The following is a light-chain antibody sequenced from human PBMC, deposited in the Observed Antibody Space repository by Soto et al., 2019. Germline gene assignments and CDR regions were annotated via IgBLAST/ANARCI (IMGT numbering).Light chain of an antibody. CDR3: QQRSNWPPIT. J-gene: IGKJ5*01. CDR2: DAS. CDR1: QSVSSY. Sequence: EIVFTQSPATLSLSPGERATLSCRASQSVSSYLAWYQQKPGQAPRLLIYDASNRATGIPARFSGSGSGTDFTLTISSLEPADFAVYYCQQRSNWPPITFGQWTRLEIK. V-gene: IGKV3-11*01.